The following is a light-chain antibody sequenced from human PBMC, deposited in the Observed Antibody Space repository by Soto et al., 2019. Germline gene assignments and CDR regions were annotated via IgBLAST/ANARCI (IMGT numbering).Light chain of an antibody. CDR2: GNS. V-gene: IGLV1-40*01. J-gene: IGLJ2*01. Sequence: QSVLTQAPSVSGAPGQSVTISCTGSSSNIGAGYDVHWYQQLPGTAPKLLIYGNSNRPSGVPDRFSGSKSGTSASLAITVLQAEDEADYYCQSYDSSLSGVVFGGGTKLTVL. CDR1: SSNIGAGYD. CDR3: QSYDSSLSGVV.